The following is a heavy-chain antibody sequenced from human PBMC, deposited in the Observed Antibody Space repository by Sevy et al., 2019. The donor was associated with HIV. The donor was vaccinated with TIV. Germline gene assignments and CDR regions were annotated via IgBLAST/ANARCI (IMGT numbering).Heavy chain of an antibody. CDR1: GGSFSGYY. V-gene: IGHV4-34*01. D-gene: IGHD3-22*01. J-gene: IGHJ4*02. CDR2: INHSGST. Sequence: SETLSLTCAVYGGSFSGYYWSWIRQPPGKGLEWIGQINHSGSTNYNPSLKSRVTISVDTSKNQFSLKLSSVTAADTAVYYCARGHYDSSGYYLTQTGYFDYWGQRTLVTVSS. CDR3: ARGHYDSSGYYLTQTGYFDY.